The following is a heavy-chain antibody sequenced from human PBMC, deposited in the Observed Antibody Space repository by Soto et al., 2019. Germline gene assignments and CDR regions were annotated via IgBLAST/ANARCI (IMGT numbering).Heavy chain of an antibody. CDR3: AKNGQPPYYYYGMDV. D-gene: IGHD2-8*01. J-gene: IGHJ6*02. Sequence: QGQLVQSGAEVKKPGASVKVSCKASGYTFTRYGIIWVRQAPGQGLEWMGWISGYNGDTKYAQKFQGRVTMTVDTSTTRAYMELRSLTSDDRAVYYCAKNGQPPYYYYGMDVWGQGTTVTVSS. V-gene: IGHV1-18*01. CDR1: GYTFTRYG. CDR2: ISGYNGDT.